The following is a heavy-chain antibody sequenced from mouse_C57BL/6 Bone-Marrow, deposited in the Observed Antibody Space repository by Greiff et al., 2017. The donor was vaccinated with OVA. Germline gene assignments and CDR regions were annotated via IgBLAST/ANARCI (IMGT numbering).Heavy chain of an antibody. J-gene: IGHJ4*01. CDR1: GFTFSSYA. D-gene: IGHD2-1*01. CDR3: TRLLDAMDY. CDR2: ISSGGDYI. Sequence: EVKLMESRAGLVKPGGSLKLSCAASGFTFSSYAMSWVRQTPEKRLEWVAYISSGGDYIYYADTVKGRFTISRDNARNTLYLQMSSLKSEDTAMYYCTRLLDAMDYWGQGTSVTVSS. V-gene: IGHV5-9-1*02.